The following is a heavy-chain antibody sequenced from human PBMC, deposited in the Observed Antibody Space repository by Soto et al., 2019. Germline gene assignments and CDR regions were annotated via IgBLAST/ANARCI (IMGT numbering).Heavy chain of an antibody. CDR1: GYTFTGYY. CDR2: INPNSGGT. D-gene: IGHD6-6*01. J-gene: IGHJ6*02. Sequence: ASVKVSCKASGYTFTGYYMHWVRQAPGQGLEWMGWINPNSGGTNYAQKFQGWVTMTRDTSISTAYMELSRLRSDDTAVYYCARDSPRSSSLYGMDVWGQGTTVTVSS. V-gene: IGHV1-2*04. CDR3: ARDSPRSSSLYGMDV.